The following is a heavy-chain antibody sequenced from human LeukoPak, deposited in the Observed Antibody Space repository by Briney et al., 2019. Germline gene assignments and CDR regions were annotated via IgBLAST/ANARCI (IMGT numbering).Heavy chain of an antibody. Sequence: GESLKISCKGSGYSFTSYWIGWVRQMPGKGLEWMGIIYPGDSDTRYSPSFQGQVTISADKSISTAYLQWSSLKASDTAMYYCASGAYCGGDCYSADDAFDIWGQGTVVTVSS. J-gene: IGHJ3*02. CDR3: ASGAYCGGDCYSADDAFDI. V-gene: IGHV5-51*01. D-gene: IGHD2-21*01. CDR2: IYPGDSDT. CDR1: GYSFTSYW.